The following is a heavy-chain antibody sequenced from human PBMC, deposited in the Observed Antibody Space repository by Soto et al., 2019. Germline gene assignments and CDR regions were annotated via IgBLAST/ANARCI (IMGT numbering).Heavy chain of an antibody. CDR3: ARSVATPGTNIDF. CDR1: GGSMNGYY. CDR2: IYFSGST. Sequence: QVQLQESGPGLVKPSETLSLTCSVSGGSMNGYYWRWIRQTPGQGLEWLGFIYFSGSTRYNPSLLCRLTISLDKSKRQFSMSLSSVTAADTAVYYCARSVATPGTNIDFWGQGTLVTVSS. D-gene: IGHD6-13*01. V-gene: IGHV4-4*09. J-gene: IGHJ4*02.